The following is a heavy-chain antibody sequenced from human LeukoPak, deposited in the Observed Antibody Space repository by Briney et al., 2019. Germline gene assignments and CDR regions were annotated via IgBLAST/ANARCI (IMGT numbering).Heavy chain of an antibody. Sequence: GVSVKVSCKASGYTFTGYYMHWVRQAPGQGLEWMGWINPNSGGTNYAQKFQGRVTMTRDTSISTAYMELSRLRSDDTAVYYCARGLDCSSTSCYISEWFDPWGQGTLVTVSS. CDR3: ARGLDCSSTSCYISEWFDP. J-gene: IGHJ5*02. V-gene: IGHV1-2*02. CDR2: INPNSGGT. D-gene: IGHD2-2*02. CDR1: GYTFTGYY.